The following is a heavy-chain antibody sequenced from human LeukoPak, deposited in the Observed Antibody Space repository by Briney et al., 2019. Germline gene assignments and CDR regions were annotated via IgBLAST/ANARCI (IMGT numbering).Heavy chain of an antibody. V-gene: IGHV1-2*02. CDR1: GYTLTDHY. CDR2: INPQNGAT. Sequence: ASVTVSCTASGYTLTDHYMHWLRWTPGQGLEWMGWINPQNGATVYAKKFQGRVTMTRDTPVSTLYMELRNLRSDDTGVYYCAKEGYSNGPDPWGPGSLVTVSS. D-gene: IGHD4-11*01. CDR3: AKEGYSNGPDP. J-gene: IGHJ5*02.